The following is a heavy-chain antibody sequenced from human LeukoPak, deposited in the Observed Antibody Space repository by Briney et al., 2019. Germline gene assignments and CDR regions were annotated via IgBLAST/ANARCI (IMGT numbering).Heavy chain of an antibody. V-gene: IGHV1-8*03. D-gene: IGHD3-3*01. CDR3: AIVDDFWSGYPSSY. Sequence: ASVKVSCKASGYTFTSHHINWVRQATGQGLEWMGWMNPNSGNTGYAQKFQGRVTITRNTSISTAYMELSSLRSEDTAVYYCAIVDDFWSGYPSSYWGQGTLVTVSS. CDR1: GYTFTSHH. J-gene: IGHJ4*02. CDR2: MNPNSGNT.